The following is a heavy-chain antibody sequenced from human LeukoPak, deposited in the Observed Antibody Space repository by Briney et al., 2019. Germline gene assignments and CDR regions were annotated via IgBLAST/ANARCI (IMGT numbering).Heavy chain of an antibody. V-gene: IGHV3-30-3*01. CDR1: GFTFTAYL. Sequence: GRSLRLSCAASGFTFTAYLIHWVRQAPGKGLEWVAVMSSDGNAMFYADSVKGRFTISRDNSKNTLYLQMNSLRAEDTAVYYCVRESEYYFDHSASFDYWGQGALVTVSS. J-gene: IGHJ4*02. CDR2: MSSDGNAM. CDR3: VRESEYYFDHSASFDY. D-gene: IGHD3-22*01.